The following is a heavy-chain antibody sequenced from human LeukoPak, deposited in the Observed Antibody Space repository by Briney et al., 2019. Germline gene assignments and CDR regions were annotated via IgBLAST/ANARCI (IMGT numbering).Heavy chain of an antibody. CDR1: GFTFSSYA. D-gene: IGHD1-26*01. CDR2: INWNGGST. V-gene: IGHV3-20*04. CDR3: ARVGATREFDY. J-gene: IGHJ4*02. Sequence: GGSLRLSCAASGFTFSSYAMSWVRQAPGKGLEWVSGINWNGGSTGYADSVKGRFTISRDNAKNSLYLQMNSLRAEDTALYYCARVGATREFDYWGQGTLVTVSS.